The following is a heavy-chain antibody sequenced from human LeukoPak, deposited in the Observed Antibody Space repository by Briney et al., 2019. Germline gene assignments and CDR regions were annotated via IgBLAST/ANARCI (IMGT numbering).Heavy chain of an antibody. CDR2: ISWHSGSI. Sequence: LRLSCAASGFTFDDYAMHWVRQAPGKGLEWVSGISWHSGSIGYADSVKGRFTISRDNAKNSLYLQMNSLRAEDTAFYYCAKDISGRPYYMDVWGKGTTVTISS. D-gene: IGHD6-19*01. V-gene: IGHV3-9*01. CDR1: GFTFDDYA. J-gene: IGHJ6*03. CDR3: AKDISGRPYYMDV.